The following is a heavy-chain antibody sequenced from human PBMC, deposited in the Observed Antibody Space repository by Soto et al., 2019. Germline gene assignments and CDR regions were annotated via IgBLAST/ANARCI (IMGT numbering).Heavy chain of an antibody. J-gene: IGHJ4*02. CDR2: ISFDGQNT. CDR3: ARDGAGTYDFWGSFPFDY. V-gene: IGHV3-30*01. D-gene: IGHD3-3*01. Sequence: GGSLRLSCAASGFTFNAHAMHWVRQAPGEGLEWVAIISFDGQNTYYADSVKGRFTISRDNLNNTLFLQMNSLRPEDTSMYYCARDGAGTYDFWGSFPFDYWGQGALVTVSS. CDR1: GFTFNAHA.